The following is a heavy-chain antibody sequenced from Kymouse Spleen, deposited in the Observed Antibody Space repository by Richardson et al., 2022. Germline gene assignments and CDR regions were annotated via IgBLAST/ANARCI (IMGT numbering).Heavy chain of an antibody. CDR2: INHSGST. J-gene: IGHJ6*02. CDR1: GGSFSGYY. V-gene: IGHV4-34*01. D-gene: IGHD4-11,IGHD5-18,IGHD4-11*01. CDR3: ARVLQGYYGMDV. Sequence: QVQLQQWGAGLLKPSETLSLTCAVYGGSFSGYYWSWIRQPPGKGLEWIGEINHSGSTNYNPSLKSRVTISVDTSKNQFSLKLSSVTAADTAVYYCARVLQGYYGMDVWGQGTTVTVSS.